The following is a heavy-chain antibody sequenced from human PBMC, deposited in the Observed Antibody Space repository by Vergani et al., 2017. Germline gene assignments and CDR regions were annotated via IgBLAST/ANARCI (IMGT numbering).Heavy chain of an antibody. CDR1: GASLSDYY. D-gene: IGHD3-3*01. CDR2: INHGGST. Sequence: QVQLQQWGAGLLKPSETLSLTCTVYGASLSDYYWTWIRQPPGKGLEWIGEINHGGSTNFNPSLNSRTTMSIDTSKNQFSLMLRSVTAADTAVCYCAREPKKSSFDFWGAWRSAYWGQGILVTVSS. CDR3: AREPKKSSFDFWGAWRSAY. V-gene: IGHV4-34*01. J-gene: IGHJ4*02.